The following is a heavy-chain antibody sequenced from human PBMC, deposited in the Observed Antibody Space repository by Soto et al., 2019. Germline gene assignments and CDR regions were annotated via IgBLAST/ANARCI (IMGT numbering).Heavy chain of an antibody. V-gene: IGHV4-30-2*01. Sequence: QLQLQESGSGLVKPSQTLSLTCAVSGGSISSGNSYAWSWIRQPPGKGLEWIGSISHTGRTSYNPSLKGRVTMSVDKAKNQFSLTLSSVTAADMAVYYCARAVAPYLGTWFDPWGQGSLVIVSS. D-gene: IGHD3-16*01. CDR2: ISHTGRT. CDR3: ARAVAPYLGTWFDP. CDR1: GGSISSGNSYA. J-gene: IGHJ5*02.